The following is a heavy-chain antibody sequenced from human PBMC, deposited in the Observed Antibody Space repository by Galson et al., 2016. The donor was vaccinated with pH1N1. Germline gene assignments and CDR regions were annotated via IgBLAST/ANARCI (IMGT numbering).Heavy chain of an antibody. V-gene: IGHV3-48*02. Sequence: SLRLSCAASGFTFSTYNMNWVRQAPGKGLEWLSYISASSLSIYYADSVKGRFTISRDNAKKSLYLQMNSLRDDDTAMYYCARGGRLPTRPLEGDDSWGQGTPVTVSS. J-gene: IGHJ4*02. D-gene: IGHD3-3*01. CDR2: ISASSLSI. CDR3: ARGGRLPTRPLEGDDS. CDR1: GFTFSTYN.